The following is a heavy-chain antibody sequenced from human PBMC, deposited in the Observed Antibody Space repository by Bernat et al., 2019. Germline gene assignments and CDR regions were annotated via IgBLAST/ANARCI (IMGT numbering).Heavy chain of an antibody. Sequence: EVQLLESGGTLVQPVGSLRLSCAASGFTFNTYAMAWVRQSPGKGLECIFSISGSGDATLYADSVQGRFTISRDNSKNTLYLQMNHLTAEDTAMYFCARGGPYYLDYWGQGTLVTVSS. CDR2: ISGSGDAT. J-gene: IGHJ4*02. CDR3: ARGGPYYLDY. D-gene: IGHD2-15*01. CDR1: GFTFNTYA. V-gene: IGHV3-23*01.